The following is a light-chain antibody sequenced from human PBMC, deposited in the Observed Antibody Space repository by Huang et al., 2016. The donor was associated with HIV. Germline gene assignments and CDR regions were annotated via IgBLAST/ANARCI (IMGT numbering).Light chain of an antibody. V-gene: IGKV3D-20*01. CDR2: DAH. CDR1: QSVSNNY. J-gene: IGKJ2*01. CDR3: QQYSSSSYT. Sequence: PGERATLTCGARQSVSNNYLAWYQQKPGLAPRLLIYDAHVRAPGIPDRCSGSGSGTDFTLTISRLEPEDFAMYYCQQYSSSSYTFGQGTKVDIK.